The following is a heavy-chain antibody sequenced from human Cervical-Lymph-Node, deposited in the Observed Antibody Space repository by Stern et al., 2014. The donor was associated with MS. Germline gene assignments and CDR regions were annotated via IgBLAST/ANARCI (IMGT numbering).Heavy chain of an antibody. V-gene: IGHV4-61*08. CDR2: IYYRGRP. CDR3: ARSGYYGIDV. D-gene: IGHD1-26*01. J-gene: IGHJ6*02. CDR1: GDSVSSEDYY. Sequence: QVQLQESGPGLVRPSETLSLTCTASGDSVSSEDYYWSWIRQSPGKDLEWIGYIYYRGRPNYNPSLKSRLTIYIDTPKTHSSLKLISVTAADTAVYYCARSGYYGIDVWGQGTTVIVSS.